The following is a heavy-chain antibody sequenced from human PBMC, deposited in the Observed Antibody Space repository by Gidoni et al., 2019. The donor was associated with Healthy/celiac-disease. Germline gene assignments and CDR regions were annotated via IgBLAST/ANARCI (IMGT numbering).Heavy chain of an antibody. Sequence: QVQLVESGGGVVQPGRSLRLSCAASGFTFSSLGMHWFRQAPGKGLEWVAVISYDGSNNYYADSVKGRFTISRDNSKNTLYLQMNSLRAEDTAVYYCARDIGAFLSDYDSSGIPGYWGQGTLVTVSS. CDR3: ARDIGAFLSDYDSSGIPGY. CDR2: ISYDGSNN. J-gene: IGHJ4*02. CDR1: GFTFSSLG. V-gene: IGHV3-30*03. D-gene: IGHD3-22*01.